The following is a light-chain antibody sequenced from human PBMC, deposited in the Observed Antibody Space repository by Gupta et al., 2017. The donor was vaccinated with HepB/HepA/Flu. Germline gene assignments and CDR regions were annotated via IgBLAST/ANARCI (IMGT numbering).Light chain of an antibody. CDR2: DVS. CDR3: SSDAILNTLL. J-gene: IGLJ2*01. Sequence: QSALTQPASVSGSPGQSITISCTGTGSDIGSYNYVSWYQQHPGKAPKLVIFDVSDRPSGVSNRFSGSKSGNTASLTISGLQAEDEANYFCSSDAILNTLLFGGGTTVTVL. V-gene: IGLV2-14*03. CDR1: GSDIGSYNY.